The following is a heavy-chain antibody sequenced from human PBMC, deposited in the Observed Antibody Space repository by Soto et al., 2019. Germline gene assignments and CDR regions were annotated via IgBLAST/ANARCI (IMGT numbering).Heavy chain of an antibody. CDR1: GFSLTTSGVG. V-gene: IGHV2-5*02. J-gene: IGHJ4*02. CDR2: IYWDDDK. D-gene: IGHD3-3*01. Sequence: QITLNESGPTVVKPTETLTLTCTFSGFSLTTSGVGVGWVRQSPGKAPEWLAFIYWDDDKRYSTSLKSRLTITKDTSKNQVVLTMATVDPADIATYYCAHRVLRAVFGLVTTTAIYFDFWGQGTPVVVSS. CDR3: AHRVLRAVFGLVTTTAIYFDF.